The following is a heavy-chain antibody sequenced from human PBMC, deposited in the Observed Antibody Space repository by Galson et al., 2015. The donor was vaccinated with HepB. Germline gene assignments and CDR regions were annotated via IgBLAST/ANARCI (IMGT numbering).Heavy chain of an antibody. Sequence: SVKVSCKASGYTFTSYDINWVRQATGQGLEWMGWMNPNSGNTGYAQKFQGRVTMTRNTSISTAYMELSSLRSEDTAVYYCARRGRQLPYYYYMDVWGKGTTVTVSS. CDR2: MNPNSGNT. J-gene: IGHJ6*03. V-gene: IGHV1-8*01. CDR3: ARRGRQLPYYYYMDV. D-gene: IGHD5-18*01. CDR1: GYTFTSYD.